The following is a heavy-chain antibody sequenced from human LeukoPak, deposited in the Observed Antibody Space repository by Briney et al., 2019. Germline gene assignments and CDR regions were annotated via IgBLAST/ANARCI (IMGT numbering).Heavy chain of an antibody. D-gene: IGHD3-16*01. Sequence: GGSLRLPCAASGFTFSSYAMSWVRQAPGKGLEWVSAISGSGGSTYYADSVKGRFTISRDNSKNTLYLQMNSLRAEDTAVYYCANGLSLSRCGDYFDYWGQGTLVTVSS. V-gene: IGHV3-23*01. CDR1: GFTFSSYA. J-gene: IGHJ4*02. CDR3: ANGLSLSRCGDYFDY. CDR2: ISGSGGST.